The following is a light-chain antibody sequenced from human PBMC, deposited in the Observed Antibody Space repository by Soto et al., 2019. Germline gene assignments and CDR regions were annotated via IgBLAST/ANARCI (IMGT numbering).Light chain of an antibody. V-gene: IGKV1-6*02. CDR3: LQDINYPWT. CDR1: QGIGNA. Sequence: AIQITQSSFSLSSSFGDRVTISCPASQGIGNALGWYQQKPGKPPKVLIYGASNLQSGVPPRFSGSGSGTDFTLAISSLQPEDSATYYCLQDINYPWTFGQGTKVDIK. J-gene: IGKJ1*01. CDR2: GAS.